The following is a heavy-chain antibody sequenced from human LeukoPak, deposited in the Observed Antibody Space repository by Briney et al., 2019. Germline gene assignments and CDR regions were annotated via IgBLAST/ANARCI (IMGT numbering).Heavy chain of an antibody. CDR3: ARVDLYYGSGSYYPPDY. CDR2: ISSSSSYI. V-gene: IGHV3-21*01. D-gene: IGHD3-10*01. Sequence: PGGSLRLSCVASGFTLSNYAMNWVRQAPGRGLEWVSSISSSSSYIYYADSVKGRFTTSRDNAKNSLYLQMNSLRAEDTAVYYCARVDLYYGSGSYYPPDYWGQGTLVTVSS. J-gene: IGHJ4*02. CDR1: GFTLSNYA.